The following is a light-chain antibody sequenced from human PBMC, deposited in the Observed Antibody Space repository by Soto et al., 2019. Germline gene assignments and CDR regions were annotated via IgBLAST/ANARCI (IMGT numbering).Light chain of an antibody. V-gene: IGLV3-21*04. CDR3: QMWDRSSGPRVV. CDR2: YNS. Sequence: SYELTQPPSVSVAPGKTARITCGENNIGSKSVHWYQQKSGQAPVLVIYYNSDRPSGIPERFSGSNSGNTATLTISRVEAGDEADYYCQMWDRSSGPRVVFGGGTKLTVL. J-gene: IGLJ2*01. CDR1: NIGSKS.